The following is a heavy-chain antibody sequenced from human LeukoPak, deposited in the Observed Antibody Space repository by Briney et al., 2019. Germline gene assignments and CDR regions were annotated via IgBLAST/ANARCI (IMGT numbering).Heavy chain of an antibody. V-gene: IGHV3-9*01. CDR3: ARGPTMLRAPYFDY. Sequence: GGSLRLSCAASGFSFENYAMYWLRQAPGKGLEWVSGISCNSGGMGYADSVKGRFTISRDNTKNSLYLQMNSLRAEDAAFYYCARGPTMLRAPYFDYWGQGTLVTVSS. CDR1: GFSFENYA. D-gene: IGHD3-10*01. CDR2: ISCNSGGM. J-gene: IGHJ4*02.